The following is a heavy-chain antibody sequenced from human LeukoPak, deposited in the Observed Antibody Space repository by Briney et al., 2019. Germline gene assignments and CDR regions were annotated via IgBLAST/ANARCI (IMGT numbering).Heavy chain of an antibody. D-gene: IGHD6-13*01. CDR3: AKESGSSSWYYFDY. Sequence: GGSLRLSCAASGFTFSSYGMHWVRQAPGKGLEWVAVILYDGSNKYYADSVKGRFTISRDNSKNTLYLQTNSLRAEDTAVYYCAKESGSSSWYYFDYWGQGTLVTVSS. CDR2: ILYDGSNK. V-gene: IGHV3-30*18. J-gene: IGHJ4*02. CDR1: GFTFSSYG.